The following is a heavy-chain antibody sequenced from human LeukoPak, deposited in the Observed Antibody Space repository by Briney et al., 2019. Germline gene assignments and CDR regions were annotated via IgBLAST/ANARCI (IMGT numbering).Heavy chain of an antibody. CDR3: ARSWLEMATTSLAPMDV. J-gene: IGHJ6*02. V-gene: IGHV4-34*01. D-gene: IGHD5-24*01. CDR1: GGSFSGYY. CDR2: INHSGST. Sequence: NSSETLSLTCAVYGGSFSGYYWSWIRQPPGKGLEWIGEINHSGSTNYNPSLKSRVTISVDTSKNQFSLKLSSVTAADTAVYYCARSWLEMATTSLAPMDVWGQGTTVTVSS.